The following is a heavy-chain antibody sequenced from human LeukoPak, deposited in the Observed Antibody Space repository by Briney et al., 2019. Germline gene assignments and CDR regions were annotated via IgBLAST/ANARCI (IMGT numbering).Heavy chain of an antibody. Sequence: GRSLRLSCAASGFTFSSYGMYWVRQAPGKGLEWVAVISQDGGNKYYADSVKGRFTISRDNSKNTLYLQINSLRTEDTAVYYFAKIALPKYQLLYFDYWGQGRLVTVSS. J-gene: IGHJ4*02. V-gene: IGHV3-30*18. D-gene: IGHD2-2*01. CDR1: GFTFSSYG. CDR3: AKIALPKYQLLYFDY. CDR2: ISQDGGNK.